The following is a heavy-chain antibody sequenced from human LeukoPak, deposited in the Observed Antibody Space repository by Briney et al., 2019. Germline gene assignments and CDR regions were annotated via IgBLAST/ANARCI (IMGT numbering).Heavy chain of an antibody. D-gene: IGHD3-10*01. CDR2: IYYSGST. Sequence: KPSETLSLTCTVSGGSISSGSYYWSWIRQPPGKGLEWIGYIYYSGSTSYNPSLKSRVTISVDTSKNQFSLKLSSVTAADTAVYYCARGSRRGVMGFDYWGQGTLVTVSS. CDR3: ARGSRRGVMGFDY. CDR1: GGSISSGSYY. V-gene: IGHV4-61*01. J-gene: IGHJ4*02.